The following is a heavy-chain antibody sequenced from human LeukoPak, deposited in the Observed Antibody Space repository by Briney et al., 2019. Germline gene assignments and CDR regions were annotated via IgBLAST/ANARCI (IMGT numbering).Heavy chain of an antibody. D-gene: IGHD2-2*01. CDR3: ARDLLDIVVVPAVHYYYGMDV. Sequence: GGSLRLSCAASGFTFSSYWMSWVRQAPGKGLEWVATIKQDGSEKYYVDSVKGRFTISRDNAKNSLYLQMNSLRAEDTAVYYCARDLLDIVVVPAVHYYYGMDVWGQGTTVTVSS. CDR1: GFTFSSYW. J-gene: IGHJ6*02. CDR2: IKQDGSEK. V-gene: IGHV3-7*01.